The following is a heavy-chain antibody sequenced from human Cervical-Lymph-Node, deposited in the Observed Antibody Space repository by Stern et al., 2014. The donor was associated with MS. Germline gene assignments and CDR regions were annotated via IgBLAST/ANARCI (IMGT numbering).Heavy chain of an antibody. J-gene: IGHJ4*02. V-gene: IGHV1-69*01. Sequence: DQLVESGAEVKKPGSSMKVSCKASGGTFRTFDILWVRQAPGQGLDLLGGISALFGTTNYVQKFQGRVTMTADESTSTAYMELNSRRSEDTAVYYCARHQGGIAANWGQGTLVTVSS. D-gene: IGHD6-13*01. CDR2: ISALFGTT. CDR3: ARHQGGIAAN. CDR1: GGTFRTFD.